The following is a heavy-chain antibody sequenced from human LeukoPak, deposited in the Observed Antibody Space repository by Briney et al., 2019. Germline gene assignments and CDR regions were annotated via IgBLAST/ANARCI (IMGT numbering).Heavy chain of an antibody. V-gene: IGHV3-15*01. D-gene: IGHD3-9*01. J-gene: IGHJ4*02. Sequence: PGGSLRLSCAAYGFTFSNAWMSWVRQAPGKGLEWVGRIKSKTDGGTTDYAAPVKGRFTISRDDSKNTLYLQMNSLKTEDTAVYYCTTTPYYDILTGKVIDYWGQGTLVTVSS. CDR2: IKSKTDGGTT. CDR1: GFTFSNAW. CDR3: TTTPYYDILTGKVIDY.